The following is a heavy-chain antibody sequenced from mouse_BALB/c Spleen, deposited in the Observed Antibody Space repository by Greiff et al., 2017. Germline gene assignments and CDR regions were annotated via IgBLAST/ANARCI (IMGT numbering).Heavy chain of an antibody. CDR1: GFTFSSYG. D-gene: IGHD1-1*01. CDR2: INSNGGST. V-gene: IGHV5-6-3*01. Sequence: EVQLVESGGGLVQPGGSLKLSCAASGFTFSSYGMSWVRQTPDKRLELVATINSNGGSTYYPDSVKGRFTISRDNAKNTLYLQMSSLKSEDTAMYYCARWYYGSYWYFDVWGAGTTVTVSS. CDR3: ARWYYGSYWYFDV. J-gene: IGHJ1*01.